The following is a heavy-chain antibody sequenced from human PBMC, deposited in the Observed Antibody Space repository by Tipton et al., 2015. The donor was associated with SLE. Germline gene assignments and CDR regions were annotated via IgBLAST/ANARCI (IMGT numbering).Heavy chain of an antibody. CDR1: GYSISSGYD. Sequence: GLVKPSETLSLTCAVSGYSISSGYDWGWIRQPPGKGLEWIGEINHSGSTKYNPSLKSRVTISVDTSKNQFSLKLSSVTAADTAVYYCAREARADYWGQGTLVTVSS. J-gene: IGHJ4*02. V-gene: IGHV4-38-2*02. CDR2: INHSGST. CDR3: AREARADY.